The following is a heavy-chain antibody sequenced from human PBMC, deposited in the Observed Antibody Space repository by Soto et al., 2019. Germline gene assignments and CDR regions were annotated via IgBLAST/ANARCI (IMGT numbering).Heavy chain of an antibody. Sequence: GGSLRLSCAASGFTVSRNYMTWVRQAPGKGLEWVSYIYSDGTTYYADSVKGRFTISRDNSKNTLYLHMNSLRVEDTAIYCCARDQFYGSASSNNRYSYYYGMDVWGQGTTVTVSS. CDR2: IYSDGTT. D-gene: IGHD3-10*01. CDR1: GFTVSRNY. J-gene: IGHJ6*02. CDR3: ARDQFYGSASSNNRYSYYYGMDV. V-gene: IGHV3-53*01.